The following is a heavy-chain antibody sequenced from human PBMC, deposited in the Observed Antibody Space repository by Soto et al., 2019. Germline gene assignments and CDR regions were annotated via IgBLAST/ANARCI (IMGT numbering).Heavy chain of an antibody. V-gene: IGHV1-69*05. CDR3: ARARVTRGDSYYYYAMDA. CDR2: IIPMFGTP. CDR1: AGTFRSYA. J-gene: IGHJ6*02. Sequence: QVQLVQSGAEVKKPGSSVKVSCKVSAGTFRSYALTWVRQAPGQGLEWMGGIIPMFGTPNYAQKFQDRVTIPTDESSSTAYMVLSSLRAEDTAVFYCARARVTRGDSYYYYAMDAWGQGTTVTVSS.